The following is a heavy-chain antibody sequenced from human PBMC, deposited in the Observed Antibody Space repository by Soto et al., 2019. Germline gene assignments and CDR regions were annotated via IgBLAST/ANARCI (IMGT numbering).Heavy chain of an antibody. J-gene: IGHJ5*02. Sequence: PSETLSLTCTVSGGSISSSSYYWGWIRQPPGKGLEWIGSIYYSGSTYYNPSLKSRVTISVDTSKNQFSLQLNSVTPEDTAVYYCARGIVVVPAARDLEGVWFDPWGQGTLVTVS. D-gene: IGHD2-2*01. CDR2: IYYSGST. V-gene: IGHV4-39*01. CDR3: ARGIVVVPAARDLEGVWFDP. CDR1: GGSISSSSYY.